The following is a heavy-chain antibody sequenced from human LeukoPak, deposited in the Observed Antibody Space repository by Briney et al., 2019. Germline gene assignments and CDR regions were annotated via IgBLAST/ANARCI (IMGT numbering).Heavy chain of an antibody. CDR3: ARSFVEMATAIPDAFDI. Sequence: SETLSLTCAVYGGSISGYYWSWIRQPPGKGLQWIGEINHSGSTNYNPSLKSRVTISVDTSKNQFSLKLSSVTAADTAVYYCARSFVEMATAIPDAFDIWGQGTMVTVSS. CDR1: GGSISGYY. CDR2: INHSGST. J-gene: IGHJ3*02. V-gene: IGHV4-34*01. D-gene: IGHD5-24*01.